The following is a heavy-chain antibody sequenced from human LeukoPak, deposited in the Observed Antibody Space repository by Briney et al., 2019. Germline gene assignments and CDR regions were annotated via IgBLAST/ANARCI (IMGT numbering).Heavy chain of an antibody. J-gene: IGHJ5*01. Sequence: ASVNVSCKASGYTFTDYYIHWVRQAPGQGLEWMGWINPNVGATNYAQKFQGRVTMARDTSICTAYMELRRLRSDDTAVYYCARFIMVLGVIRYWFDSWGQGTLVTVSS. V-gene: IGHV1-2*02. D-gene: IGHD3-10*01. CDR1: GYTFTDYY. CDR2: INPNVGAT. CDR3: ARFIMVLGVIRYWFDS.